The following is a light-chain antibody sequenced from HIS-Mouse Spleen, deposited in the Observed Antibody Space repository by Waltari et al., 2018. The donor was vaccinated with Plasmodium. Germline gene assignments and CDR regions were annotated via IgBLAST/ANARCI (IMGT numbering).Light chain of an antibody. CDR1: SSAVGGYNY. Sequence: QSALTQPPSASGSPGQSVPISCHGTSSAVGGYNYVSWYQHTPGKAPKLMIYEVSKRPSGVPDRFSGSKSGNTASLTVSGLQAEDEADYYCCSYAGSSTFVVFGGGTKLTVL. CDR2: EVS. J-gene: IGLJ2*01. CDR3: CSYAGSSTFVV. V-gene: IGLV2-8*01.